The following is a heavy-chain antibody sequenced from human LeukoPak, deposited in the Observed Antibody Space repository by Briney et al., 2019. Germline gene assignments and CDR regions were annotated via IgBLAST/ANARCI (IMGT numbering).Heavy chain of an antibody. V-gene: IGHV1-69*05. D-gene: IGHD2-2*01. J-gene: IGHJ4*02. Sequence: ASVKVSCKASGGTFSSYAISWVRQAPGQGLEWMGGIIPIFGTANYAQKFQGRVTITTDESTSTAYMELSSLRSEDTAVYYCARSLWEVVPAAIDYWGQGTLVTVSS. CDR3: ARSLWEVVPAAIDY. CDR1: GGTFSSYA. CDR2: IIPIFGTA.